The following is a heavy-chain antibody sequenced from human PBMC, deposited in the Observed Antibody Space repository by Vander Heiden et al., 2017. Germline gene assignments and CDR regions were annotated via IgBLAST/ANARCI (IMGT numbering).Heavy chain of an antibody. J-gene: IGHJ3*02. V-gene: IGHV3-23*01. Sequence: EVQLLESGGGLVQPGGSLRLSCAASGFTFSSYAMSWLRQAPGKGLEWVSAISGSGGSTYYADSVKGRFTISRDNSKNTLYLQMNSLRAEDTAVYYCAKGTSRFLEWLRAFDIWGQGTMVTVSS. CDR2: ISGSGGST. CDR1: GFTFSSYA. D-gene: IGHD3-3*01. CDR3: AKGTSRFLEWLRAFDI.